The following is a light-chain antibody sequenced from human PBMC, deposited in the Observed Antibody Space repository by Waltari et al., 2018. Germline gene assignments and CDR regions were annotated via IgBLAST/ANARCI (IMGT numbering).Light chain of an antibody. CDR1: QSVSSN. CDR2: DAS. Sequence: EKVMTQSPATSSVSPGEVVTLSCRASQSVSSNVAWYQHRPGQAPRLLIYDASSRASGIPARFSGSWSGTEFTLTISGLQSEDGALYYCQQYNDWYSFGQGTKLEIK. V-gene: IGKV3-15*01. J-gene: IGKJ2*03. CDR3: QQYNDWYS.